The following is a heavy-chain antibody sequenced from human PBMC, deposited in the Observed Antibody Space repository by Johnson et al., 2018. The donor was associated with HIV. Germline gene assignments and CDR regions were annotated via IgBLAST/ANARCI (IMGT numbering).Heavy chain of an antibody. CDR3: TTGLYWNDAFNI. CDR1: GFTFSDAW. J-gene: IGHJ3*02. CDR2: LKSKSDGGTL. V-gene: IGHV3-15*01. D-gene: IGHD1-1*01. Sequence: VQLVESGGDLVKPGGSLRLSCAASGFTFSDAWMNWVRQAPGKGLEWVGRLKSKSDGGTLDYAAPVKGRFTISRDGSKHTLYLHMNSLKTGDTGVYYCTTGLYWNDAFNIWGQGTMVSVSS.